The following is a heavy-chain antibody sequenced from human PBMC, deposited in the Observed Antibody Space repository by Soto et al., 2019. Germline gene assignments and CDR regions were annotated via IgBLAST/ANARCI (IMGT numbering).Heavy chain of an antibody. CDR1: RFTFSNAW. V-gene: IGHV3-15*07. Sequence: EVQLVESGGGLVKPGGSLRLSCAASRFTFSNAWMNWVRQAPGRGLEWVGRIKTKTEDGKTDYSAPVKGRFTISRDDSQNTLYLQMNSLRADDTAVYYCAKDTRWAVDGRRQRELWGEGTLVTVSS. D-gene: IGHD1-1*01. J-gene: IGHJ4*02. CDR2: IKTKTEDGKT. CDR3: AKDTRWAVDGRRQREL.